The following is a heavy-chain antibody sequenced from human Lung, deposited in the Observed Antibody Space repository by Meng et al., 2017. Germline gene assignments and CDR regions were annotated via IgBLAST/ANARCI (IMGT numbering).Heavy chain of an antibody. CDR1: GYIFTSHY. V-gene: IGHV1-46*01. CDR2: INPSGGHT. Sequence: QVQLVQSGAEVKNPGASVKLSCEASGYIFTSHYIHWVRRAPGQGLEWLGVINPSGGHTSYAQKFQGRLSMTTDTSTSTVYMELSSLGSEDTAMYYCARDDWFDPWGQGTLVTVSS. J-gene: IGHJ5*02. CDR3: ARDDWFDP.